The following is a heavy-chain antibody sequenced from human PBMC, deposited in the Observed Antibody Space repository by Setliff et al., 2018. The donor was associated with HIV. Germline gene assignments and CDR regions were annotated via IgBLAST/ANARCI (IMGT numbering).Heavy chain of an antibody. J-gene: IGHJ3*02. V-gene: IGHV4-59*12. CDR3: AREATYGTAGSAFDI. CDR1: GGSISSYY. Sequence: SETLSLTCTVSGGSISSYYWSWIRQPPGKGLEWIGYIYYSGSTNYNPSLKSRVTMSVDTSKNQFSLRLSSLTAADTAVYYCAREATYGTAGSAFDIWGLGTMVTVSS. CDR2: IYYSGST. D-gene: IGHD6-19*01.